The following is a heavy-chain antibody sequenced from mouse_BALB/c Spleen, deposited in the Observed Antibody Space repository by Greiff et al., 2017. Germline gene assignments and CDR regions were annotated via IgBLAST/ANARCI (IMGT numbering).Heavy chain of an antibody. CDR2: IDPETGGT. CDR3: TRAIYRAMDY. J-gene: IGHJ4*01. D-gene: IGHD2-14*01. V-gene: IGHV1-15*01. Sequence: VKLQQSGAELVRPGASVTLSCKASGYTFTDYEMHWVKQTPVHGLEWIGAIDPETGGTAYNQKFKGKATLTADKSSSTAYMELRSLTSEDSAVYYCTRAIYRAMDYWGQGTSVTVSA. CDR1: GYTFTDYE.